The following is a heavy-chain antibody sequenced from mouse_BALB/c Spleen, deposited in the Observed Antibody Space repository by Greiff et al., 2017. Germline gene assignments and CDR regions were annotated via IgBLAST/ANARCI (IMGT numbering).Heavy chain of an antibody. J-gene: IGHJ2*01. CDR3: ARSDGYYDY. CDR1: GYSITSDYA. D-gene: IGHD2-3*01. V-gene: IGHV3-2*02. Sequence: VQLQQSGPGLVKPSQSLSLTCTVTGYSITSDYAWNWIRQFPGNKLEWMGYISYSGSTSYNPSLKSRISITRDTSKNQFFLQLNSVTTEDTATYYCARSDGYYDYWGQGTTLTVSS. CDR2: ISYSGST.